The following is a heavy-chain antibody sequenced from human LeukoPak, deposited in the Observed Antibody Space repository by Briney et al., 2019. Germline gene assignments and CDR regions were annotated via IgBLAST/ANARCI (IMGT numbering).Heavy chain of an antibody. V-gene: IGHV3-53*01. Sequence: GGSLRLSCAASGFTVSSNYMSWVPQAPGKGLEWVSVIYSGGSTYYADSVKGRFTISRDNSKNTLYLQMNSLRAEDTAVYYCARDSGLWSGYYYYMDVWGKGTTVTVSS. CDR1: GFTVSSNY. J-gene: IGHJ6*03. CDR2: IYSGGST. CDR3: ARDSGLWSGYYYYMDV. D-gene: IGHD3-3*01.